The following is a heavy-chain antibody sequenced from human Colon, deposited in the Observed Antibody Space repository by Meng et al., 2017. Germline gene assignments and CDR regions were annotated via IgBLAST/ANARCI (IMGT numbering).Heavy chain of an antibody. CDR1: GFNFKNTW. D-gene: IGHD3-22*01. Sequence: GGSLRLSCAASGFNFKNTWISWVRQAPGKGLEWVGRVKSATDGGTTDYAAPVKGRFTISREDSGSMVYLQMNSLKSEDTAVYYCTTDDNSGYDLGDWFDPWGQGTLVTVSS. J-gene: IGHJ5*02. V-gene: IGHV3-15*01. CDR2: VKSATDGGTT. CDR3: TTDDNSGYDLGDWFDP.